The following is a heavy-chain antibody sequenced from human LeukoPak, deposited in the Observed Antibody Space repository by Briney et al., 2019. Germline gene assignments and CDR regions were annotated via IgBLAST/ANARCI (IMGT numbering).Heavy chain of an antibody. CDR1: GGSFSGYY. CDR3: ASPWGYGSGI. Sequence: PSETLSLTCAVYGGSFSGYYWSWIRQPPGKGLEWIGEINHSGSTNYNPSLKSRVTISVDTYKKQFSLKLSSVTAADTAMYYCASPWGYGSGIWGQGTLVTVSS. D-gene: IGHD3-10*01. CDR2: INHSGST. V-gene: IGHV4-34*01. J-gene: IGHJ4*02.